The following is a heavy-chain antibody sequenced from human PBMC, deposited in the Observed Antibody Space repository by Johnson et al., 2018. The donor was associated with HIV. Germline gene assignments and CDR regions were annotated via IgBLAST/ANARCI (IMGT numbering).Heavy chain of an antibody. CDR3: AKGGGSGWSDAFDI. CDR1: GFTFSDYF. J-gene: IGHJ3*02. CDR2: ISGSGSAR. Sequence: QVQLVESGGGLVQPGGSLRLSCAASGFTFSDYFMSWIRQAPGKGLEWVASISGSGSARYYADSVKGRFTISRDNARTSLYLQMNSLRAEDTAVYYCAKGGGSGWSDAFDIWGQGTMVTVSS. D-gene: IGHD6-19*01. V-gene: IGHV3-11*01.